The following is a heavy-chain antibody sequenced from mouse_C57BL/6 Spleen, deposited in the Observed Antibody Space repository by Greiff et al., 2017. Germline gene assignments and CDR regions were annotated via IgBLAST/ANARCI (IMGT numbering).Heavy chain of an antibody. CDR1: GYSFTGYY. CDR2: INPSTGGT. V-gene: IGHV1-42*01. Sequence: VHVKQSGPELVKPGASVKISCKASGYSFTGYYMNWVKQSPEKSLEWIGEINPSTGGTTYNQKFKAKATLTVDKSSSTAYMQLKSLTSEDSAVYYCARPYSNYLPYWYFDVWGTGTTVTVSS. J-gene: IGHJ1*03. CDR3: ARPYSNYLPYWYFDV. D-gene: IGHD2-5*01.